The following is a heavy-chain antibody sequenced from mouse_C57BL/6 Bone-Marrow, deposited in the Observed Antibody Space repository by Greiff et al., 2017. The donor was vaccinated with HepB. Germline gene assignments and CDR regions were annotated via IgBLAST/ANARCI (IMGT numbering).Heavy chain of an antibody. D-gene: IGHD2-3*01. J-gene: IGHJ3*01. Sequence: VQLQQSVAELVRPGASVKLSCTASGFTIKNTYMHWVKQRPEQSLEWIGRIDPANGNTKYAPKFQGKATITADTSSNTAYLQLSSLTSEDTAIYYCARDGYYAYWGQGTLVTVSA. CDR1: GFTIKNTY. CDR3: ARDGYYAY. V-gene: IGHV14-3*01. CDR2: IDPANGNT.